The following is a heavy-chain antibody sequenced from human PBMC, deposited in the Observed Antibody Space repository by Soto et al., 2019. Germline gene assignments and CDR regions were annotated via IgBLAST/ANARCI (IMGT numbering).Heavy chain of an antibody. V-gene: IGHV3-48*01. D-gene: IGHD6-19*01. CDR3: ARDRAGYSSGYDFDY. CDR1: GFTFSSYS. J-gene: IGHJ4*02. Sequence: GGSLRLSCAASGFTFSSYSMNWVRQAPGKGLEWVSYISSSSSTIYYADSVKGRFTISRDNAKNSLYLQMNSLRAEDRAVYYCARDRAGYSSGYDFDYWGQGTLVTVSS. CDR2: ISSSSSTI.